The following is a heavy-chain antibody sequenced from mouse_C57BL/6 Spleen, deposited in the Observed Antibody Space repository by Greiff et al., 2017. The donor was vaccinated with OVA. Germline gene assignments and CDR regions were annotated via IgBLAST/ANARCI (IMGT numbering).Heavy chain of an antibody. Sequence: VKLVESGPELVKPGASVKISCKASGYAFSSSWMNWVKQRPGKGLEWIGRIYPGDGDTNYNGKFKGKATLTADKSSSTAYMQLSILTSEDSAVYFCARYPSIYYYGSSYEYFDVWGTGTTVTVSS. V-gene: IGHV1-82*01. CDR3: ARYPSIYYYGSSYEYFDV. J-gene: IGHJ1*03. CDR2: IYPGDGDT. D-gene: IGHD1-1*01. CDR1: GYAFSSSW.